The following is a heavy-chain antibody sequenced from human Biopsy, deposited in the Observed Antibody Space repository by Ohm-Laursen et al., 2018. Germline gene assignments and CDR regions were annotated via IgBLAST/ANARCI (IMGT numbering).Heavy chain of an antibody. J-gene: IGHJ3*01. CDR1: GDSIGSSTYY. V-gene: IGHV4-39*02. CDR2: IRNT. D-gene: IGHD3-3*01. Sequence: SETLSLTCFVSGDSIGSSTYYWGWIRQPPGKGLEWIGTIRNTYFRTSLKSRVTISVDTSKNHFSLNLRSVTAADTAVYSCARLGNFWNAEDGLDLWGLGTMVTVSS. CDR3: ARLGNFWNAEDGLDL.